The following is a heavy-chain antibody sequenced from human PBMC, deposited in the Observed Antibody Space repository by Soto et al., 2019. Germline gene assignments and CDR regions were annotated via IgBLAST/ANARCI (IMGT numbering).Heavy chain of an antibody. D-gene: IGHD2-2*01. Sequence: GGSLRLSCAASGFNFSSYAMSWVRQAPGKGLEWVSAISGSGGSTYYADSVKGRFTISRDNSKNTLYLQMNSLRAEDTAVYYCAKDNQLSEPFRQNYWGQGTLVTVSS. CDR1: GFNFSSYA. CDR3: AKDNQLSEPFRQNY. CDR2: ISGSGGST. V-gene: IGHV3-23*01. J-gene: IGHJ4*02.